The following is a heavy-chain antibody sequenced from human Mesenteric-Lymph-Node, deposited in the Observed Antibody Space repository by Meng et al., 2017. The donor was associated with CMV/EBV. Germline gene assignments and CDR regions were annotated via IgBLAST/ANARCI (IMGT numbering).Heavy chain of an antibody. V-gene: IGHV3-7*01. CDR3: AIRGYSYGYDYYGMDV. Sequence: GGSLRLSCAASGFTFSSYWMSWVRQVPGKGLEWVANIKQDGSEKYYVDSVKGRFTISRDNAKNSLYLQMNSLRAEDTAVYYCAIRGYSYGYDYYGMDVWGQGTTVTVSS. J-gene: IGHJ6*02. CDR1: GFTFSSYW. D-gene: IGHD5-18*01. CDR2: IKQDGSEK.